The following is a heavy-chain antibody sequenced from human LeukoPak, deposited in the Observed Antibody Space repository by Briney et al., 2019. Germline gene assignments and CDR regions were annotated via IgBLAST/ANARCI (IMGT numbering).Heavy chain of an antibody. V-gene: IGHV4-34*01. J-gene: IGHJ4*02. CDR1: GGSFSGYY. CDR3: ARGRWLGYSYGYGLGSGPFDY. D-gene: IGHD5-18*01. Sequence: SETLSLTCAVYGGSFSGYYWSWIRQPPGKGLEWIGEINYSGSTNYNPSLKSRVTISVDTSKNQFSLKLSSVTAADTAVYYCARGRWLGYSYGYGLGSGPFDYWGQGTLVTVSS. CDR2: INYSGST.